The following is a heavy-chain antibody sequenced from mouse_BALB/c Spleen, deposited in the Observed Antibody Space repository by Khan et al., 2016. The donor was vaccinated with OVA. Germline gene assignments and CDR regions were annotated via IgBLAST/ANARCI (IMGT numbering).Heavy chain of an antibody. Sequence: EVELVESGGGLVQPGGSLKLSCAASGFTFSSNTMSWVRQTPEKRLEWVAYITNGGGSTYYPDTVKGRFTISRGNAKNTLYLQMSSLKSEDTAMYYCARVPTFITTALDYWGQGTSVTVSS. CDR1: GFTFSSNT. CDR2: ITNGGGST. CDR3: ARVPTFITTALDY. D-gene: IGHD1-2*01. J-gene: IGHJ4*01. V-gene: IGHV5-12-2*01.